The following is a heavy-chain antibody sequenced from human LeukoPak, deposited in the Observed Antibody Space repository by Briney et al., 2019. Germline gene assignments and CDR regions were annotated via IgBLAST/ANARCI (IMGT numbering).Heavy chain of an antibody. D-gene: IGHD4-23*01. Sequence: PGGSLRLSCAASGFTFDDYAMHWVRQAPGKGLEWVSGISWNSGSIGYADSVKGRFTISRDNAKNSLYLQMNSLRAEDTAVYYCARDSSRGTVVTLVDYWGQGTLVTVSS. CDR1: GFTFDDYA. V-gene: IGHV3-9*01. CDR3: ARDSSRGTVVTLVDY. CDR2: ISWNSGSI. J-gene: IGHJ4*02.